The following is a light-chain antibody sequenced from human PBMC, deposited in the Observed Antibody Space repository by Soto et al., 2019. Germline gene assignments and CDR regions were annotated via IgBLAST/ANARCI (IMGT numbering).Light chain of an antibody. Sequence: QSALTQPPSVSGAPGQRVTISCTGSSSNIGAGYDVHWYQQLPGTAPKLLIYGNSNRPSGVPDRFSGSKSGTSASLAITGLQAEDEADYYCQSYDSSRSAYVFGTGNKVTVL. V-gene: IGLV1-40*01. CDR3: QSYDSSRSAYV. CDR1: SSNIGAGYD. CDR2: GNS. J-gene: IGLJ1*01.